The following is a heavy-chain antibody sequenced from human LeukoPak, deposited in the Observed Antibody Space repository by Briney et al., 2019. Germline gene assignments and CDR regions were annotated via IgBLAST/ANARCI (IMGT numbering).Heavy chain of an antibody. D-gene: IGHD3-3*01. Sequence: SETLSLTCTVSGASITSYYWIWIRQPPGKGLEWIGYIYNTGSTSYNPSLKSRVTISEDTSKNQFSLKLSSVTAADTAVYYCARGGDYDFWSGYSNYYYMDVWGKGTTVAVSS. CDR3: ARGGDYDFWSGYSNYYYMDV. V-gene: IGHV4-59*01. CDR1: GASITSYY. J-gene: IGHJ6*03. CDR2: IYNTGST.